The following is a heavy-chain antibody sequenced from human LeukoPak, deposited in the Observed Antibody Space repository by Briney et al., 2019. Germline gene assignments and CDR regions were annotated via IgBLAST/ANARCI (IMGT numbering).Heavy chain of an antibody. Sequence: GGSLRLSCAASGFTLSIYSMNWVRQAPGKGLEWVSCISSSGSHIYYSDSVKGRFTISRDNAKNSLYLQMNSLRAEDTAVYYCAGLPDLALTPSAPVGFDPWGQGTPVTVSS. V-gene: IGHV3-21*06. CDR1: GFTLSIYS. J-gene: IGHJ5*02. D-gene: IGHD2-8*01. CDR2: ISSSGSHI. CDR3: AGLPDLALTPSAPVGFDP.